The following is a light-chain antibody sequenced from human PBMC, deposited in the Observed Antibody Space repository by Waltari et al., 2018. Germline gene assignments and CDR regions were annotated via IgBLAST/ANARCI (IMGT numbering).Light chain of an antibody. CDR3: QSYDDNTPWV. CDR1: SGSIASNH. V-gene: IGLV6-57*04. Sequence: FMLTQPHSVSESPGTTVTIPCTRISGSIASNHVRLYQQRPGSAPRTLIYEEDDRPSGVPDRFSGSIDRSSNSASLSISGLRSEDEADYYCQSYDDNTPWVFGGGTKLTVL. J-gene: IGLJ3*02. CDR2: EED.